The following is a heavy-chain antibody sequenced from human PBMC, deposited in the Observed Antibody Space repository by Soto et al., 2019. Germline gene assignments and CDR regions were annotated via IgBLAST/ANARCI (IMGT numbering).Heavy chain of an antibody. Sequence: PSGTLSLTCAVCGGSISSSSYYWGWMRQPPGKGLEWIGSIYYSGSTYYNPSLKSRVTISVDTSKNQFSLKLSSVTAADTAVYYCARREGSSVAGKAFDPWGQGTLVTVSS. CDR3: ARREGSSVAGKAFDP. D-gene: IGHD6-25*01. CDR1: GGSISSSSYY. CDR2: IYYSGST. V-gene: IGHV4-39*01. J-gene: IGHJ5*02.